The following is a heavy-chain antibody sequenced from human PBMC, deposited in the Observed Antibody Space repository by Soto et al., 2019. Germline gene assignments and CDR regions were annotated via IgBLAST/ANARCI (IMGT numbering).Heavy chain of an antibody. J-gene: IGHJ5*02. CDR2: ISGSGGST. CDR1: GFTFSSYS. V-gene: IGHV3-23*01. CDR3: AKRTLFGVVNNWFDP. Sequence: GGSLRLSCAASGFTFSSYSMNWVRQAPGRGLEWVSAISGSGGSTYYADSVKGRFTISRDNSKNTLYLQMNSLRAEDTAVYYCAKRTLFGVVNNWFDPWGQGTLVTVS. D-gene: IGHD3-3*01.